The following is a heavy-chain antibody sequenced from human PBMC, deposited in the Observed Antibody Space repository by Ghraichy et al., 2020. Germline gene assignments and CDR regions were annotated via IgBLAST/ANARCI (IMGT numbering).Heavy chain of an antibody. J-gene: IGHJ3*02. D-gene: IGHD2-2*01. V-gene: IGHV4-34*01. CDR1: DGSFSGYY. CDR3: ARRTRTLGYCFTTSCYRGSFDI. Sequence: SQTLSLTCAVYDGSFSGYYWTWIRQPPGKGLEWIGEIEDSGSTNYNPSLKSRVGISGDTSKKQFSLKLSSVTAADTAVYYCARRTRTLGYCFTTSCYRGSFDIWGQGTMVNVSS. CDR2: IEDSGST.